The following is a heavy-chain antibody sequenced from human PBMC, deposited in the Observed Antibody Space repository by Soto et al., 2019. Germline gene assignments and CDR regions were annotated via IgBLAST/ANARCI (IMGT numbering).Heavy chain of an antibody. Sequence: PXETLCLTCSVDGWSFSGYYWSWIRQPPGKGLEWIGELNDSGGTNYNASLKSRVSISVDTSKDQFSLKLSFVTAADAAVYYCARGRGGVQNRGPDTLVTVSS. CDR1: GWSFSGYY. V-gene: IGHV4-34*01. J-gene: IGHJ1*01. CDR2: LNDSGGT. CDR3: ARGRGGVQN. D-gene: IGHD3-10*01.